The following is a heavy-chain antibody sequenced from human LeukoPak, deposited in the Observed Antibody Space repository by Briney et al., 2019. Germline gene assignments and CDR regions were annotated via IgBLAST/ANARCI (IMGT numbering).Heavy chain of an antibody. CDR3: ASGTPGIGSGSSSLDY. V-gene: IGHV1-46*01. Sequence: ASVKVSCKASGYTFTSYYMHWVRQAPGQGLEWMGIINPSGGSTSYAQKFQGRVTMTRDTSTSTVYMELSSLRSEDTAVYYCASGTPGIGSGSSSLDYWGLGTLVTVSS. J-gene: IGHJ4*02. CDR1: GYTFTSYY. D-gene: IGHD3-10*01. CDR2: INPSGGST.